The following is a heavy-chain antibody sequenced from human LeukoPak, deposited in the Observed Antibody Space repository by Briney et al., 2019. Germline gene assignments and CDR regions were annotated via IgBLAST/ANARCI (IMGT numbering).Heavy chain of an antibody. CDR2: IYYSGST. CDR3: ARDKEDAFDI. V-gene: IGHV4-59*01. J-gene: IGHJ3*02. CDR1: GGSISSYY. Sequence: SETLSLTCTVSGGSISSYYWSWVRQPPGKGLEGVGYIYYSGSTNYNPSLKSRVTISVDTSKNLFSLKLSSVTAADTAVYYCARDKEDAFDIWGQGTMVTVSS.